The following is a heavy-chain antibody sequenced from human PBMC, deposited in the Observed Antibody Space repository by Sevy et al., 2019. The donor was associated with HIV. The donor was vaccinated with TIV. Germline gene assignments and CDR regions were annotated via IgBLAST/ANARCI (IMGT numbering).Heavy chain of an antibody. Sequence: GGSLRLSCTASGFSFSSYAMSWVRQAPGKGLEWVSTIIGSGVRTYSADSVKGRFTNSRDNSKNTLYLQMTSLRAEDTAVYYCAKDFHDYGDFYFDYWGPGTLVTVSS. V-gene: IGHV3-23*01. D-gene: IGHD4-17*01. CDR1: GFSFSSYA. CDR2: IIGSGVRT. CDR3: AKDFHDYGDFYFDY. J-gene: IGHJ4*02.